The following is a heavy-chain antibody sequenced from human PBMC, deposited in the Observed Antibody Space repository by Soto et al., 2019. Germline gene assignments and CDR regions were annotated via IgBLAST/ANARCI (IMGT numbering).Heavy chain of an antibody. Sequence: QVQLVQSGAEVRKPWSSVKVSCKASRGTFSRHAISWVRQAPGQGLEWMGGIIPIFGTANHAQKFQSRVTIIADESTSTVYMELSSLRSEDTAMYYCARGWGYDSNDYYYAYWGQGTLVIVSS. CDR3: ARGWGYDSNDYYYAY. J-gene: IGHJ4*02. D-gene: IGHD3-22*01. CDR2: IIPIFGTA. V-gene: IGHV1-69*01. CDR1: RGTFSRHA.